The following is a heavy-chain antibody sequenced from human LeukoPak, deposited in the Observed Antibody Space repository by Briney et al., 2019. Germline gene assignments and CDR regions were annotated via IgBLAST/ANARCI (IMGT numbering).Heavy chain of an antibody. J-gene: IGHJ3*02. Sequence: RTSETLSLTCTVSGGSISSSSYYWGWIRQPPGRGLEWIGSIYYSGSTYYNPSLKSRVTISVDTSKNQFSLKLSSVTAADTAVYFCARDSHAYFDTFDIWGQGTMVTVSS. CDR1: GGSISSSSYY. CDR2: IYYSGST. D-gene: IGHD2/OR15-2a*01. CDR3: ARDSHAYFDTFDI. V-gene: IGHV4-39*07.